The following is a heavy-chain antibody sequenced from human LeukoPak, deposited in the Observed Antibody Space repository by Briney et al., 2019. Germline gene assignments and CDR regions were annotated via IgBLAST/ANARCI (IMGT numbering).Heavy chain of an antibody. CDR3: ARYCSSTSCYPFP. CDR1: GYTFTSYD. J-gene: IGHJ5*02. Sequence: GASVKVSCKASGYTFTSYDINWVRQATGQGLEWMGWMNPNSGNTGYAQKFQGRVTMTRNTSIGTAYMELGSLRSEDTAVYYCARYCSSTSCYPFPWGQGTLVTVSS. D-gene: IGHD2-2*01. CDR2: MNPNSGNT. V-gene: IGHV1-8*01.